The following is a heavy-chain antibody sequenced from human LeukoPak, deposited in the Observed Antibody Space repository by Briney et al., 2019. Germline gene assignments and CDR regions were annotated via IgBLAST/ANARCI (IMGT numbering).Heavy chain of an antibody. Sequence: GESLKISCQGSGYRFNTYWIAWVRPLPGKGLEWMGIIYPGDSDPRYRPSLQGQVNISADKSIRTAYLQWNSLKASDTAMYYCARVHDSSGYYWYFDLWGRGTLVTVSS. CDR3: ARVHDSSGYYWYFDL. D-gene: IGHD3-22*01. J-gene: IGHJ2*01. CDR2: IYPGDSDP. CDR1: GYRFNTYW. V-gene: IGHV5-51*01.